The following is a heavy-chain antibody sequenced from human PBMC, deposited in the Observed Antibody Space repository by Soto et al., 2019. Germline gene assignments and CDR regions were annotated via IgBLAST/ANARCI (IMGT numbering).Heavy chain of an antibody. D-gene: IGHD5-12*01. J-gene: IGHJ4*02. CDR3: ARAISGYVT. V-gene: IGHV1-3*01. CDR2: INAGNGYT. CDR1: GINYNTYA. Sequence: QVQLVQSGAEMKKPGASVKLSCKTSGINYNTYAIHWVRQAPGQGLEWMGWINAGNGYTRYSQNFQGRVTLTRETSASTLYMDLDSLKSEDTGVYYCARAISGYVTWGQGTLVTVSS.